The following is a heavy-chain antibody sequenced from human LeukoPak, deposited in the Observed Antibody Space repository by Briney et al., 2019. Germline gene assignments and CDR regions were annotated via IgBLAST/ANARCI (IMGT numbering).Heavy chain of an antibody. CDR3: ARGTRDRFLEWSRDYYMDV. D-gene: IGHD3-3*01. V-gene: IGHV1-2*02. Sequence: GASVKVSCKASGYTFTGYYMHWVRQAPGQGLEWMGWISPNSGGTNYAQKFQGRVTMTRDTSISTAYMELSRLRSDDTAVYYCARGTRDRFLEWSRDYYMDVWGKGTTVTVSS. J-gene: IGHJ6*03. CDR2: ISPNSGGT. CDR1: GYTFTGYY.